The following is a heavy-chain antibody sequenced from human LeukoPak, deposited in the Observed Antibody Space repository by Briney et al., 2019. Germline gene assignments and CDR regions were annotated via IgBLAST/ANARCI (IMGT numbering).Heavy chain of an antibody. V-gene: IGHV4-4*07. CDR3: ARGNGGYDFDY. Sequence: SETLSLTCTVSGGSISSYYWSWIGQPAGKGLEWIGRIYTSGSTNYNPSLKSRVTISVDKSKNQFTLKLSSVTAADTAVYYCARGNGGYDFDYWGQGTLVTVSS. CDR2: IYTSGST. D-gene: IGHD5-12*01. CDR1: GGSISSYY. J-gene: IGHJ4*02.